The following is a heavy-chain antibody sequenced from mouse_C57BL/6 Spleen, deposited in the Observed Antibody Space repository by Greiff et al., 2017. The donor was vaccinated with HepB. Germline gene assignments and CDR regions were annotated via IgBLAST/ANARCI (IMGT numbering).Heavy chain of an antibody. V-gene: IGHV5-4*01. CDR2: ISDGGSYT. Sequence: EVQVVESGGGLVKPGGSLKLSCAASGFTFSSYAMSWVRQTPEKRLEWVATISDGGSYTYYPDNVKGRFTFSRDNAKNNRYLQMSHLKSEDTAMYYCARGNSYAMDYWGQGTSVTVSS. CDR1: GFTFSSYA. CDR3: ARGNSYAMDY. J-gene: IGHJ4*01.